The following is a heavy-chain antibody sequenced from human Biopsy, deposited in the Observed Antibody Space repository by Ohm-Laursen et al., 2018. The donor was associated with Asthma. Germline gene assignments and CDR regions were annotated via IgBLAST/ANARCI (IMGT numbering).Heavy chain of an antibody. J-gene: IGHJ4*02. CDR1: GYILTALS. CDR3: ASDFPKDYVRYNFQF. D-gene: IGHD4-17*01. V-gene: IGHV1-24*01. Sequence: SVKVSCKISGYILTALSMHWVRQAPGQGLEWMGGHDHEEGGTANARRFQGRVTMTEDTSTDTAYMELSSLSSDDTAVYYCASDFPKDYVRYNFQFWGQGTLVTVSS. CDR2: HDHEEGGT.